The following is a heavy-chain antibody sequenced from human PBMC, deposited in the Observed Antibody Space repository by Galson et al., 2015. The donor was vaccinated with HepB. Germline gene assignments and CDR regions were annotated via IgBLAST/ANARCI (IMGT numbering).Heavy chain of an antibody. D-gene: IGHD6-6*01. J-gene: IGHJ4*02. V-gene: IGHV3-9*01. Sequence: SLRLSCAVSGFIFDDYAMNWVRQAPGKGLEWASGITWNSGNIGYADSVKGRFTISRDNARNSVYLQMNSLRAEDTALYYCAKDTRYSSSSGFDYSRQGTPVTVSS. CDR2: ITWNSGNI. CDR3: AKDTRYSSSSGFDY. CDR1: GFIFDDYA.